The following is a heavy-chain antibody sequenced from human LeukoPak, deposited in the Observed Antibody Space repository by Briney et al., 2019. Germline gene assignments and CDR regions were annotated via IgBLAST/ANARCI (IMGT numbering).Heavy chain of an antibody. CDR3: SRDSARRDGYNFDY. J-gene: IGHJ4*02. CDR1: GFTFSDYA. D-gene: IGHD5-24*01. CDR2: ISYDGSTK. V-gene: IGHV3-30*04. Sequence: PGGSLRLSCAASGFTFSDYAMHWVRQAPGKGLEWVALISYDGSTKYYADSVRGRFTISRDNSKNTLCLQMNSLRAEDTAVYYCSRDSARRDGYNFDYWGQGTLVTVSS.